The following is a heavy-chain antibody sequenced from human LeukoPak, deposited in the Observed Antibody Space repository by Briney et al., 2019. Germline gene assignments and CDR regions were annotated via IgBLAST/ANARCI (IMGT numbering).Heavy chain of an antibody. D-gene: IGHD7-27*01. CDR3: AKLGALFDY. V-gene: IGHV3-23*01. CDR2: VCGGGGGT. CDR1: GVTFSSFD. Sequence: PGGSLRLSCAASGVTFSSFDMSWVRQAPGKGLGWGSGVCGGGGGTEYADSVKGRFTISRDNSKSTLYLQMNPLRADDTAVYYCAKLGALFDYWGQGTLVTVSS. J-gene: IGHJ4*02.